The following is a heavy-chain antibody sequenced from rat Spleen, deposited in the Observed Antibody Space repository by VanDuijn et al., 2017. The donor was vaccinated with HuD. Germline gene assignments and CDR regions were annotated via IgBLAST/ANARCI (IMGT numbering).Heavy chain of an antibody. CDR3: AKEGNVYYGNWFAY. CDR1: GFTFSSYW. Sequence: EVQLVETGGGLVQPGTSLRLSCVASGFTFSSYWMYWVRQAPGKGLEWVSSINIDGGATYYPDSVKGRFTISRDNAKSTLYLQMESLRSEDTATYYCAKEGNVYYGNWFAYWGQGTLVTVSS. V-gene: IGHV5-58*01. D-gene: IGHD1-6*01. J-gene: IGHJ3*01. CDR2: INIDGGAT.